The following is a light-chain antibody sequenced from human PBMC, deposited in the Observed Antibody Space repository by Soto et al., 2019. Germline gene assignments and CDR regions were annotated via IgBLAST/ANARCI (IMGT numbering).Light chain of an antibody. J-gene: IGKJ1*01. Sequence: EIVLTQSPATLSLSPGERATLSCRASQSVSSYLAWYQQKPGQAPRLLIYDASNRATGIPARFSGSGSGTDFTLTSSSLEPEDFAVYYCQQRSNWLGWTFGQGTKVEIK. CDR2: DAS. CDR3: QQRSNWLGWT. CDR1: QSVSSY. V-gene: IGKV3-11*01.